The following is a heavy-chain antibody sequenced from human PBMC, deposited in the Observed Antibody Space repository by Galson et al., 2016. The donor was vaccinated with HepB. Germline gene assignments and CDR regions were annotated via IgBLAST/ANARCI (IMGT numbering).Heavy chain of an antibody. V-gene: IGHV3-33*01. CDR1: GFTLSNYG. CDR3: GRDGYGGETYYFDY. Sequence: SLRLSCAASGFTLSNYGMHWVRQAPGKGLEWVAVIWDDGSNKYYADSVKGRFTISRDNSKNTLYLQRNILRAEDTAVYYCGRDGYGGETYYFDYWGQGTLVTVSS. D-gene: IGHD4-23*01. CDR2: IWDDGSNK. J-gene: IGHJ4*02.